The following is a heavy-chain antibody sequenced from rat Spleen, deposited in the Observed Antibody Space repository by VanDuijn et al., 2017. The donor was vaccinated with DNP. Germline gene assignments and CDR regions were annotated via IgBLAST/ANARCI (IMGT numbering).Heavy chain of an antibody. CDR1: GFXXXEXX. D-gene: IGHD1-7*01. CDR2: IIYDGGRT. Sequence: EVSLVESGGGSVQPGXXLKLSCXXXGFXXXEXXXAWXXQAPKKGLEGVADIIYDGGRTYYRDSVKGRFTISRDNAKNTLYLQMDSLMSEDTATYYCTSHHTTGDFDYWGQGVMVTVSS. V-gene: IGHV5S10*01. J-gene: IGHJ2*01. CDR3: TSHHTTGDFDY.